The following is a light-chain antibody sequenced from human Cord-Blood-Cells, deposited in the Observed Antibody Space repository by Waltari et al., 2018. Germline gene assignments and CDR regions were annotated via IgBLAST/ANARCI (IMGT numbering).Light chain of an antibody. V-gene: IGLV1-36*01. Sequence: QSVLTQPPSVSEAPTQRVTISCSGSSSNIGNTAVNWYQQLPGKAPKLLIYYDDLLPSGVSDRFSGSKSGTSASLAISGLQSEDEADYYCAAWDDSLNGYVFGTGTKVTVL. CDR3: AAWDDSLNGYV. CDR1: SSNIGNTA. CDR2: YDD. J-gene: IGLJ1*01.